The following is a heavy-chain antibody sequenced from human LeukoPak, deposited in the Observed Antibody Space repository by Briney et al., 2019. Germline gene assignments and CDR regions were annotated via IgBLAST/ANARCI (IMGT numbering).Heavy chain of an antibody. Sequence: PETLCLTCTGSGGSINFYYRSWIRQPAGKGLEWIGRIHSTGSTNYSPSLKSRVTMSVDKSKNQFSLNLSSVTAADTAVYYCARGIADPYSFDSWGQGTLVTVSS. J-gene: IGHJ4*02. CDR3: ARGIADPYSFDS. CDR2: IHSTGST. CDR1: GGSINFYY. D-gene: IGHD6-13*01. V-gene: IGHV4-4*07.